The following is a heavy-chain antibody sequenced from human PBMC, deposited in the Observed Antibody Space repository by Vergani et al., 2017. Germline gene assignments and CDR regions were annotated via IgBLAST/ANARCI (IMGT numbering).Heavy chain of an antibody. Sequence: QVQLVESGGGVVQPGGSLRLSCVASGFAFSIYGMHWVRQAPGKGLEWVAFIRYDGSNKYYADSVKGRFTISRDNYKNTLYLQINSLRTDDTAVYYCARSGYCAHGVCYMTYYYYMDVWGKGTAVTVSS. V-gene: IGHV3-30*02. J-gene: IGHJ6*03. CDR3: ARSGYCAHGVCYMTYYYYMDV. D-gene: IGHD2-8*01. CDR2: IRYDGSNK. CDR1: GFAFSIYG.